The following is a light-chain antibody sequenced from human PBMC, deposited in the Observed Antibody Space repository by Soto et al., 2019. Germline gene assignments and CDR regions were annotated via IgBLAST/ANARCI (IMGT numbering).Light chain of an antibody. CDR3: QKCKVAPCT. CDR1: QDIGNF. V-gene: IGKV1-27*01. J-gene: IGKJ4*01. CDR2: AAS. Sequence: ILMTQSPSSLSAFVGDRVTITCRASQDIGNFLAWYQQKPGKVPKLLIYAASTLQSGVPSRFIGSGSGTDFTLTISSLQPEDVATYYCQKCKVAPCTFGGGTKVEIK.